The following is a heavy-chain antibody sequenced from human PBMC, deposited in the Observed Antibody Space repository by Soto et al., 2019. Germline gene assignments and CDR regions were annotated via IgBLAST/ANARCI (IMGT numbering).Heavy chain of an antibody. CDR2: IYHSGST. Sequence: LLQESGPGLVKPSGTLSLTCAVSGDSISSRNWWTWVRQPPGKGLEWLGEIYHSGSTDYNPSRQSRVTISVAKSKNQFSLNLTSVTAADTAVYYWASKGGFGSGSYIWGQGTLVTVSS. D-gene: IGHD3-10*01. CDR1: GDSISSRNW. J-gene: IGHJ4*02. CDR3: ASKGGFGSGSYI. V-gene: IGHV4-4*02.